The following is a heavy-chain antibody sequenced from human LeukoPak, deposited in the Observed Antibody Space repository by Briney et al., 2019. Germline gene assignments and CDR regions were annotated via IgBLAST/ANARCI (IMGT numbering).Heavy chain of an antibody. CDR3: ARDWELWFAGNYFDY. Sequence: GASVKVSCKASGYTFTSSGISWVRQAPGRGLEWMGWISAYNGNTNYAQKLQGRVTMTTDTSTSTAYMELRSLRSDDTAVYYCARDWELWFAGNYFDYRGQGTLVTVSS. D-gene: IGHD1-26*01. J-gene: IGHJ4*02. V-gene: IGHV1-18*01. CDR1: GYTFTSSG. CDR2: ISAYNGNT.